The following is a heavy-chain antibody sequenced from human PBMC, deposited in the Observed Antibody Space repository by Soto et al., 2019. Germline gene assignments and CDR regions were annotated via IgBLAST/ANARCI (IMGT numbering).Heavy chain of an antibody. CDR2: IYYSGST. J-gene: IGHJ6*02. CDR3: ARLYGYCIRNSCHGHYAMDV. Sequence: SETLSLTCAVYGGSFRGYYRSWIRQPPGKGLEWIGYIYYSGSTNYNPSLNSRVTVSVDTSKNQFSLKVTSVTAADTAVYYCARLYGYCIRNSCHGHYAMDVWGQGTTVTVSS. D-gene: IGHD2-2*01. V-gene: IGHV4-59*08. CDR1: GGSFRGYY.